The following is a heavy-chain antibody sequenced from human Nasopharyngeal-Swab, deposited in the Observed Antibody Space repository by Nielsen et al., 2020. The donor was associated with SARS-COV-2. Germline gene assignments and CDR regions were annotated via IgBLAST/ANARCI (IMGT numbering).Heavy chain of an antibody. D-gene: IGHD3-3*01. J-gene: IGHJ3*02. V-gene: IGHV3-21*06. CDR2: ISPTSDYI. CDR1: GFTFSSYT. CDR3: ARGYDFRSGSNAFDI. Sequence: GESLKISCAASGFTFSSYTMNWVRQAPGKGPEWVSSISPTSDYIYYAESVKGRFTISRDNAKNSLFLQMNSLRAEDTAVYYCARGYDFRSGSNAFDIWGQGTMVTVSS.